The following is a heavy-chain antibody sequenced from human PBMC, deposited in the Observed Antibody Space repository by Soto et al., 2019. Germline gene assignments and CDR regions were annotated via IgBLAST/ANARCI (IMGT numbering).Heavy chain of an antibody. J-gene: IGHJ4*02. CDR2: IYSGGST. CDR3: AGQTPPTVTTMGTF. V-gene: IGHV3-53*04. D-gene: IGHD4-17*01. CDR1: GFTVSSNY. Sequence: VQLVESGGGLVQPGGSLRLSCAASGFTVSSNYMSWVRQAPGKGLEWVSVIYSGGSTYYADSVKGRFTISRHNSKNTLYLQMNSLRAEDTAVYYCAGQTPPTVTTMGTFWGQGTLVTVSS.